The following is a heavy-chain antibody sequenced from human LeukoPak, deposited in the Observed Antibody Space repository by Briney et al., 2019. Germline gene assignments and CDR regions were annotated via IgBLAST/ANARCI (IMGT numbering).Heavy chain of an antibody. D-gene: IGHD3-22*01. V-gene: IGHV3-23*01. Sequence: PAGSLRLSCAASGFTVSSNYMSWIRQAPGKGLEWVSAIGGSGGTTYYADSVQGRFTISRDNSKNTLYLQMNSLRGEDTAVYYCAKRSGYDRGYFDYWGQGILVTVSS. CDR3: AKRSGYDRGYFDY. J-gene: IGHJ4*02. CDR1: GFTVSSNY. CDR2: IGGSGGTT.